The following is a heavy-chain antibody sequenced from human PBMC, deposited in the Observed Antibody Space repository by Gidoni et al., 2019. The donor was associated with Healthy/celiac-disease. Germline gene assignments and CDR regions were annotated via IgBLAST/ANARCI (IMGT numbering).Heavy chain of an antibody. CDR1: GYTFTGYY. J-gene: IGHJ4*02. CDR3: ARDGVVDFWSGNFDY. V-gene: IGHV1-2*04. Sequence: QVQLVQSGAEVKKPGASVKVSCKASGYTFTGYYMHWVRQAPGQGLEWMGWINPNSGGTNYAQKFQGWVTMTRDTSISTAYMELSRLRSDDTAVYYCARDGVVDFWSGNFDYWGQGTLVTVSS. D-gene: IGHD3-3*01. CDR2: INPNSGGT.